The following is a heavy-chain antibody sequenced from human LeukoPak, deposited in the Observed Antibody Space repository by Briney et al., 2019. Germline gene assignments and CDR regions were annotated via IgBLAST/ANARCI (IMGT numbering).Heavy chain of an antibody. CDR1: GGSVSSSSYY. Sequence: SETLSLTCSVSGGSVSSSSYYWAWTRQPPGKGLEWIGSIYYTDNTHYNPSRKNRVTISVDTSKNQFSLRLSSMTAADTAVYFCARSHLSDYGDYKVYYGMDVWGQGTTVTVSS. V-gene: IGHV4-39*01. J-gene: IGHJ6*02. D-gene: IGHD4-17*01. CDR2: IYYTDNT. CDR3: ARSHLSDYGDYKVYYGMDV.